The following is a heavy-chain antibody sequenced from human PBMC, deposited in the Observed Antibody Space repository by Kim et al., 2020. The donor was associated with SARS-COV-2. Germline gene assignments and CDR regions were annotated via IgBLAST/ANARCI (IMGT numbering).Heavy chain of an antibody. CDR2: T. CDR3: ARHDRANWFDT. D-gene: IGHD3-10*01. J-gene: IGHJ5*02. Sequence: TNNNPSLKGRVTMSIDTANNQFSLNLSSVTAADTAVYYCARHDRANWFDTWGQGTLVTVSS. V-gene: IGHV4-59*08.